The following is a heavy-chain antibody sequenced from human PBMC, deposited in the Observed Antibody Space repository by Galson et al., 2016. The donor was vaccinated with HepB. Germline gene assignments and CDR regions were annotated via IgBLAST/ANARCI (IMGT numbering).Heavy chain of an antibody. V-gene: IGHV1-24*01. CDR1: GYTLTELS. CDR2: FDPEDGET. D-gene: IGHD3-10*01. CDR3: ATTGRNFAYFYGSGTYVYYFDY. Sequence: SVKVSCKVSGYTLTELSIHWVRQAPGKGLEWMGSFDPEDGETIYAQKFQGRVTMTEDTSTDTAYMELSSLRSEDTAVYFCATTGRNFAYFYGSGTYVYYFDYWGQGTLVTVSS. J-gene: IGHJ4*02.